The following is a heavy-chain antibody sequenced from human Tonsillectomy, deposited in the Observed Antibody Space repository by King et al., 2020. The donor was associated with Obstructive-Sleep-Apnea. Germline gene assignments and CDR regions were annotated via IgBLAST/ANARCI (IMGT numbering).Heavy chain of an antibody. J-gene: IGHJ5*02. Sequence: QLQESGPGLVKPSQTLSLTCTVSGGSISSGDYYWSWIRQPPGKGLEWIGYIYYSGSTYYNPSLKLRVTISVDTSKNQFSLNLGSVTAADTAVYYCARDSLYYYGSGRGWVGRRFDPWGQGTLVTVSS. V-gene: IGHV4-30-4*01. D-gene: IGHD3-10*01. CDR2: IYYSGST. CDR1: GGSISSGDYY. CDR3: ARDSLYYYGSGRGWVGRRFDP.